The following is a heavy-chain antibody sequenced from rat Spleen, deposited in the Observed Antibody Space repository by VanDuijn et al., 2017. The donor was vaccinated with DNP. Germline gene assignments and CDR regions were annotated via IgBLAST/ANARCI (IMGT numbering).Heavy chain of an antibody. Sequence: EVQLVESGGGLVQPGRSLKLSCAASGFTFSDYAMAWIRQVPGKGLEWIASITSGGGNTYYPDSVRGRFTISRDNAKNTLYLQMNSLRSEDTATYYCASGGRSYFDYWGQGVMVTVSS. CDR1: GFTFSDYA. CDR3: ASGGRSYFDY. CDR2: ITSGGGNT. D-gene: IGHD1-11*01. V-gene: IGHV5S13*01. J-gene: IGHJ2*01.